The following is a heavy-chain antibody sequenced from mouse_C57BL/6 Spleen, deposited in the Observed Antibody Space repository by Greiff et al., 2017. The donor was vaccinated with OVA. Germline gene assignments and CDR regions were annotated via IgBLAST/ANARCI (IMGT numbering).Heavy chain of an antibody. CDR2: IHPSDSDT. V-gene: IGHV1-74*01. CDR1: GYTFTSYW. D-gene: IGHD2-4*01. Sequence: QVHVKQPGAELVKPGASVKVSCKASGYTFTSYWLHWVKQRPGQGLEWIGRIHPSDSDTNYNQKFKGKATLTVDKSSSTAYMQLSSLTSEDSAVYYCAISGDYGTYWGQGTLVTVSA. CDR3: AISGDYGTY. J-gene: IGHJ3*01.